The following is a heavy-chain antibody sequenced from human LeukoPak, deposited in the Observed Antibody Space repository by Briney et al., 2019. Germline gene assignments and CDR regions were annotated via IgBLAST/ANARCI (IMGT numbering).Heavy chain of an antibody. J-gene: IGHJ5*02. Sequence: SETLSLTCTVSGGSISSYYWSWIRQPPGKGLEWIGYIYYSGSTNYNTSLKSRVTISVDTSKNQFSLKLSSVTAADTAVYYCARGSSWEYNWFDPWGQGTLVTVSS. CDR3: ARGSSWEYNWFDP. V-gene: IGHV4-59*01. D-gene: IGHD6-13*01. CDR1: GGSISSYY. CDR2: IYYSGST.